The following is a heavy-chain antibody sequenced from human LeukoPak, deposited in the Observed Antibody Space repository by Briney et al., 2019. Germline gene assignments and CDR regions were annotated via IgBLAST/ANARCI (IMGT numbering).Heavy chain of an antibody. CDR3: ARAPPLTRSYCGGDCPAAFDP. CDR2: IYHSGST. CDR1: GGSISSGDYY. V-gene: IGHV4-30-4*02. J-gene: IGHJ5*02. D-gene: IGHD2-21*02. Sequence: SETLSLTCTVSGGSISSGDYYWSWIRQPPGKGLEWIGYIYHSGSTHFNPSLKSRVTISVDTSKNQFSLKLSSVTAADTAVYYCARAPPLTRSYCGGDCPAAFDPWGQGTLVTVSS.